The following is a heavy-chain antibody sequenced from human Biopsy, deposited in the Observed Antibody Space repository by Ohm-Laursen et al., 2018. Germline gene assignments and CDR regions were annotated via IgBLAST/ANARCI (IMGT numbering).Heavy chain of an antibody. Sequence: SLRVSCVPSGFTYINAWMSWVRQAPGWGLDWVGGIKSQTDGETADYAAPVKGRFAMSRDNSKNRLYLQMNRLKTEDTAVYYCQSGYVANSGWGQGTLVTVSS. V-gene: IGHV3-15*01. CDR3: QSGYVANSG. D-gene: IGHD4/OR15-4a*01. CDR1: GFTYINAW. J-gene: IGHJ4*02. CDR2: IKSQTDGETA.